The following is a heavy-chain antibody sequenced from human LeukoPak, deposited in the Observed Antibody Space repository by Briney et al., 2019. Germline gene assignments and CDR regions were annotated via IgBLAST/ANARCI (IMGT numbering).Heavy chain of an antibody. CDR2: IKQDGSEK. CDR3: ARPGRADAFDI. Sequence: ETLSLTCAVYGGPFSGYYWTWIRQPPGKGLEWVANIKQDGSEKYYVHSVKGRFTISRDNAKNSLYLQMNRLRAEDTAVYYCARPGRADAFDIWGQGTMVTVSS. J-gene: IGHJ3*02. CDR1: GGPFSGYY. V-gene: IGHV3-7*04.